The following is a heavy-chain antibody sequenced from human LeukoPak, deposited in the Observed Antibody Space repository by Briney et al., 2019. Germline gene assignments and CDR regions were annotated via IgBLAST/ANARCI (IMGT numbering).Heavy chain of an antibody. Sequence: SETLSLTCAVYGGSFSGYYWSWIRRPPGKGLEWIGEINHSGSTNYNPSLKSRVTISVDTSKNQFSLKLSSVTAADTAVYYCARGSGYDNYWGQGTLVTVSS. CDR2: INHSGST. CDR3: ARGSGYDNY. CDR1: GGSFSGYY. J-gene: IGHJ4*02. D-gene: IGHD5-12*01. V-gene: IGHV4-34*01.